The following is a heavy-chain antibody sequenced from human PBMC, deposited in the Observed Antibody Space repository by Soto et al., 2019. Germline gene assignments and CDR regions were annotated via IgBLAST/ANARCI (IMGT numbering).Heavy chain of an antibody. J-gene: IGHJ4*02. Sequence: EVQLVESGGGLIQPGGSLRLSCAASGFTVSSNYMSWVRQAPGKGLEWVSVIYSGGSTYYAASVKGGFIIFRDKSKYTLYLQITSLSAEDTFVSYCARGPGGSYDYWGQGTLVTVSS. CDR2: IYSGGST. CDR3: ARGPGGSYDY. D-gene: IGHD1-26*01. CDR1: GFTVSSNY. V-gene: IGHV3-53*01.